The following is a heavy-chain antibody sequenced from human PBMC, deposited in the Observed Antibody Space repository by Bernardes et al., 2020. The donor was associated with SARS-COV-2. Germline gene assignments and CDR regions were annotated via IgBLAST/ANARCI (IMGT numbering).Heavy chain of an antibody. CDR3: AGDGPLRPTAGSFDC. D-gene: IGHD6-25*01. J-gene: IGHJ4*02. CDR2: INHSGST. Sequence: SETLSLTCAVYGGSFSDYFWSWVRQPPGKGLEWIGEINHSGSTNYNPSLKSRVTISVDTSKSQFFLKLTSVTAADTAVYYCAGDGPLRPTAGSFDCWGQGTLVTVSS. CDR1: GGSFSDYF. V-gene: IGHV4-34*01.